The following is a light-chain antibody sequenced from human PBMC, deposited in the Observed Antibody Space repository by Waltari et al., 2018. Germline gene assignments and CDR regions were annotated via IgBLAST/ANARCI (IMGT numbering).Light chain of an antibody. J-gene: IGLJ7*01. CDR3: QVWDSSTAV. CDR1: NIGGKN. Sequence: SYDLTQPLSVSVALGQTARITCGGNNIGGKNVHWYQQKPGQAPLLVIYRDKNRPSRSPERLSGSNAENTATLTITGAQGADEADYYCQVWDSSTAVFGGGTQLTVL. V-gene: IGLV3-9*01. CDR2: RDK.